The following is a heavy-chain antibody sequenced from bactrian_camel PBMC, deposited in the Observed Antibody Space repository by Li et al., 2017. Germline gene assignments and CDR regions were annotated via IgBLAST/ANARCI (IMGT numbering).Heavy chain of an antibody. CDR2: IWTADHTT. D-gene: IGHD6*01. Sequence: VQLVESGGGSVQAGGSLRLSCAASGRTYGRNCMAWFRQAPGKEREGVANIWTADHTTYYADSVRGRFTISRDSAKKTVYLQMNSLKSEDTALYYCATNFGTGGSWVEYNYWGQGTQVTVS. J-gene: IGHJ4*01. V-gene: IGHV3S1*01. CDR1: GRTYGRNC. CDR3: ATNFGTGGSWVEYNY.